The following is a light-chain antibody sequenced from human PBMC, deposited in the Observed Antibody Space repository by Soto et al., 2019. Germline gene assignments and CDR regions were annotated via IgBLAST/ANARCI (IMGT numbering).Light chain of an antibody. CDR1: QTISTW. V-gene: IGKV1-12*01. CDR3: QQTYSIPPWT. J-gene: IGKJ1*01. Sequence: DIQVTQSPPTLSASVGDRVTITCRASQTISTWMAWYQQKPGKAPKLLVYDASTLQSGVASRFSGSGSGTDFTLTITSLQPEDFATYYCQQTYSIPPWTFGQGTKVDIK. CDR2: DAS.